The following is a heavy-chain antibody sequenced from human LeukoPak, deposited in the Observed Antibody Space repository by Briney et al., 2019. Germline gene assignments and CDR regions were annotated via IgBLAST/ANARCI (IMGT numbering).Heavy chain of an antibody. CDR3: AREIGPRQLHLWGSAFDY. V-gene: IGHV1-46*01. J-gene: IGHJ4*02. D-gene: IGHD5-18*01. CDR2: INPSGGGT. Sequence: ASVKVSCKASGYTFTSYYIHWVRQAPGQGLEWMGIINPSGGGTSYAQKFQGRLTMTRDTSTTTVYMELSSLGSEDTAMYYCAREIGPRQLHLWGSAFDYWGQGTLVTVSS. CDR1: GYTFTSYY.